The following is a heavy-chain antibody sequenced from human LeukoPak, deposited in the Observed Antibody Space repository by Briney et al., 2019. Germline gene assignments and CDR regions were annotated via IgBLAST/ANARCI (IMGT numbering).Heavy chain of an antibody. V-gene: IGHV1-2*02. CDR1: GYTFTDYY. J-gene: IGHJ6*02. CDR3: ARATNFYYYYGMDV. D-gene: IGHD1-26*01. CDR2: INPNSGGT. Sequence: ASVKVSCKASGYTFTDYYIHWVRQAPGQGLEWMGWINPNSGGTNYAQKFQGRVTMTRDTSTSTVYMELSSQRSEDTAVYYCARATNFYYYYGMDVWGQGTTVTVSS.